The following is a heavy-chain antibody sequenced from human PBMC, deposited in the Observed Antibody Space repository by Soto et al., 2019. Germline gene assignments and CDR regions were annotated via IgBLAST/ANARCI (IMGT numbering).Heavy chain of an antibody. CDR1: GGSMSSSNW. D-gene: IGHD3-9*01. Sequence: PSETLSLTCTVSGGSMSSSNWWNWVRQPPGKGLEWIGEAHHSGRTNYNPSLKSRVTKSVDKSKNNFSLKLSSVTAADTAVYYCARLDYDILTGYYSEYFQHWGQGTLVTVSS. J-gene: IGHJ1*01. CDR3: ARLDYDILTGYYSEYFQH. V-gene: IGHV4-4*02. CDR2: AHHSGRT.